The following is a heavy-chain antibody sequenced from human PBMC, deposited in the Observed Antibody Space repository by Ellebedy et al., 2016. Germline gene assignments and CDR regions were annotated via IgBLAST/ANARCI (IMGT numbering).Heavy chain of an antibody. CDR2: IDTDDNT. CDR3: ARVWTPTSGRQRALDY. Sequence: GESLKIPXAASGFPFSSYSMKWVRQAPGKGLEWVSLIDTDDNTYYADSVKGRFSISRDNPKNTLYLQMISLRVEDTAVYYCARVWTPTSGRQRALDYWGQGTLVTVSS. CDR1: GFPFSSYS. J-gene: IGHJ4*02. D-gene: IGHD1-26*01. V-gene: IGHV3-53*01.